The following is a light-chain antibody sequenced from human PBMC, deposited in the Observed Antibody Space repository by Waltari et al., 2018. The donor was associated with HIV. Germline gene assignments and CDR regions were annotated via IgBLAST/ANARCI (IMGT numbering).Light chain of an antibody. CDR1: SRDVGGYNH. CDR2: EVS. CDR3: SSFAGTNNLV. J-gene: IGLJ3*02. Sequence: QSALTQPPSASGSPGQSVTIPCTGTSRDVGGYNHVSWYQQHPGKAPKLMIFEVSKRPSGVPDRFSGSKSGNTASLTVSGLQAEDEADYYCSSFAGTNNLVFGGGTKLTVL. V-gene: IGLV2-8*01.